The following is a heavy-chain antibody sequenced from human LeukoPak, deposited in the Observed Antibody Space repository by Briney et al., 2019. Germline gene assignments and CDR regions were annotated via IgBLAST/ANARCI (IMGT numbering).Heavy chain of an antibody. J-gene: IGHJ4*02. CDR1: SSSSYY. Sequence: SSSSYYWVWVRQPPGQGLEWVAVISYDGSNKYYADSVKGRFTISRDNSKNTLYLQMNSLRAEDTAVYYCAKAGITIFGVVTQYFDYWGQGTLVTVSS. CDR2: ISYDGSNK. CDR3: AKAGITIFGVVTQYFDY. V-gene: IGHV3-30*18. D-gene: IGHD3-3*01.